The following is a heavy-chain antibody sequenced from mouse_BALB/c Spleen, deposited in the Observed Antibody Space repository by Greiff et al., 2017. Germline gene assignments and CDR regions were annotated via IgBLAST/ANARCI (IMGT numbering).Heavy chain of an antibody. Sequence: VQLQQSGPGLVKPSQSLSLTCSVTGYSITSGYYWNWIRQFPGNKLEWMGYISYDGSNNYNPSLKNRISITRDTSKNQFFLKLNSVTTEDTATYYCAREGMITTDYFDYWGQGTTLTVSS. CDR1: GYSITSGYY. V-gene: IGHV3-6*02. D-gene: IGHD2-4*01. J-gene: IGHJ2*01. CDR3: AREGMITTDYFDY. CDR2: ISYDGSN.